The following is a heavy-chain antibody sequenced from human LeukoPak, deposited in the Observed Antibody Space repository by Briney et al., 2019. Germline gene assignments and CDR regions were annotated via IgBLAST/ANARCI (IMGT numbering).Heavy chain of an antibody. J-gene: IGHJ6*02. CDR2: ISRSSSTI. V-gene: IGHV3-48*02. CDR3: AGVVGGYGDYYYYGMDV. Sequence: GGSLRLSCAASGFTFSSYSMNWVRQAPGKGLEWVSYISRSSSTIYYTDSVKGRFTISRDNAKNSPYLQMNSLRDEDTAVYYCAGVVGGYGDYYYYGMDVWGQGTTVTVSS. CDR1: GFTFSSYS. D-gene: IGHD5-12*01.